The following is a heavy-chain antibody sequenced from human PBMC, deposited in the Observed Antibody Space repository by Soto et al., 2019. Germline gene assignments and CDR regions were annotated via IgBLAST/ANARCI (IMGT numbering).Heavy chain of an antibody. D-gene: IGHD2-15*01. CDR1: RLTISGHA. J-gene: IGHJ6*02. CDR3: AKSMGGTANGMDV. V-gene: IGHV3-7*03. CDR2: MNQDGNEK. Sequence: GSLRLSCAASRLTISGHAMHWVRQAPGKGLEWVANMNQDGNEKYYVNSVKGRFTISRDNAKNSLYLQMNSLRAEDTALYYCAKSMGGTANGMDVWGQGTTVTVSS.